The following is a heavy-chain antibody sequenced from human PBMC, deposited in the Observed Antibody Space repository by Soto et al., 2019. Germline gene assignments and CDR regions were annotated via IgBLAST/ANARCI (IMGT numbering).Heavy chain of an antibody. CDR3: ARIRSTGRVRSYFDY. J-gene: IGHJ4*02. Sequence: EVQLLESGGSLVQPGGSLRLSCEASGFSFSDYAMTWVRQAPGKGLEWVSLLGAGGGARNYADSVKGRFTISRDNSKNTVFLLMNSLRPEDTAIYYCARIRSTGRVRSYFDYWGQGTLVTVSS. CDR2: LGAGGGAR. V-gene: IGHV3-23*01. CDR1: GFSFSDYA. D-gene: IGHD3-16*01.